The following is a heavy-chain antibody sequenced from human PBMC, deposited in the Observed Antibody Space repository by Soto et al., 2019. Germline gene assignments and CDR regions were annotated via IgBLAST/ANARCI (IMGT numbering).Heavy chain of an antibody. J-gene: IGHJ4*02. D-gene: IGHD6-19*01. Sequence: EVQLVESGGGLVKPGGSLRLSCAASGFTFTKAWMTWVRQTPGKALEWVGRIKSRADGGTTDYAASVKDRFIISRDDSNDTLYLHMNRLKTDDTAVYYCTTASQWLPPYSWGQGALVTVSS. CDR1: GFTFTKAW. CDR2: IKSRADGGTT. CDR3: TTASQWLPPYS. V-gene: IGHV3-15*01.